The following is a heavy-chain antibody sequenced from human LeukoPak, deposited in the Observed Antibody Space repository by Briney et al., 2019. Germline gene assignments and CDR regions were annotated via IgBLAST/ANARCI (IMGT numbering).Heavy chain of an antibody. J-gene: IGHJ4*02. CDR3: ARASKLRYFDWLGKPYYFDY. CDR1: GYTFTGYY. V-gene: IGHV1-8*02. CDR2: MNPNSGNT. Sequence: ASVKVSCKASGYTFTGYYMHRVRQAPGQGLEWMGWMNPNSGNTGYAQKFQGRVTMTRNTSISTAYMELSSLRSEDTAVYYCARASKLRYFDWLGKPYYFDYWGQGTLVTVSS. D-gene: IGHD3-9*01.